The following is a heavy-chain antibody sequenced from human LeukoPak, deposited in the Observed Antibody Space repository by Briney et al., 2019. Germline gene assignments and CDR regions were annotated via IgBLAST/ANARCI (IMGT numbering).Heavy chain of an antibody. V-gene: IGHV3-23*01. CDR3: AKILVIDVWESALDY. D-gene: IGHD3-16*01. CDR2: ISGSGGST. J-gene: IGHJ4*02. Sequence: GGSLRLSCAASGFTFSSYAMSWVRQAPGKGLEWVSAISGSGGSTYYADSVKGRFTISRDNSKNTLYLQMNSLRAEDTAVYYCAKILVIDVWESALDYWGQGTLVTVSS. CDR1: GFTFSSYA.